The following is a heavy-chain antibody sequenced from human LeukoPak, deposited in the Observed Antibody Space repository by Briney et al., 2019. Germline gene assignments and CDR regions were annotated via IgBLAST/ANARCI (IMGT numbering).Heavy chain of an antibody. CDR1: GFTFSSYA. CDR2: ISGSGGST. Sequence: PGGSLRLSCAASGFTFSSYAMSWVRQAPGKGLEWVSAISGSGGSTYYADSVKGRFTISRDNSKNTLYLQMNSLRAEDTAVYYCAKDLSVWFAEFLLTPDAFDIWGQGTMVTVSS. D-gene: IGHD3-10*01. J-gene: IGHJ3*02. CDR3: AKDLSVWFAEFLLTPDAFDI. V-gene: IGHV3-23*01.